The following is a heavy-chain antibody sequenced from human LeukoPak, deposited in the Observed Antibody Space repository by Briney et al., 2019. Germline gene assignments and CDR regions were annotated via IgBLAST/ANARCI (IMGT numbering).Heavy chain of an antibody. Sequence: GGSLRLSCAASGFTFSSYSMNWVRQAPGKGLEWVSSISSSSSYIYYADSVKGRFTISGDNAKNSLYLQMNSLRAEDTAVYYCARVGAHYVGFDYWGQGTLVTVSS. V-gene: IGHV3-21*01. CDR2: ISSSSSYI. J-gene: IGHJ4*02. D-gene: IGHD4-17*01. CDR3: ARVGAHYVGFDY. CDR1: GFTFSSYS.